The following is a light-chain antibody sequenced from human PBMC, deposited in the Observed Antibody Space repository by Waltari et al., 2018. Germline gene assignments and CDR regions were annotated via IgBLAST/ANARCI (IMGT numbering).Light chain of an antibody. V-gene: IGKV3-15*01. CDR3: QQYKNWPRT. J-gene: IGKJ1*01. CDR1: QSGNIN. CDR2: GAS. Sequence: EIVMTQSPATLSVSPGETISLSCRASQSGNINLAWYQLKPGQAPRLLIHGASTRATGIPARFSGSGSGTEFTLTISSLQSEDFAVYCCQQYKNWPRTFGQGTKVEIK.